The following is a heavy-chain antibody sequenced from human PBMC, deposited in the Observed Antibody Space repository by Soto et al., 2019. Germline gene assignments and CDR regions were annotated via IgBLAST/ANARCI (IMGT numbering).Heavy chain of an antibody. J-gene: IGHJ6*02. V-gene: IGHV1-46*01. D-gene: IGHD2-8*01. CDR3: ARDLDDFTNGVCWDPPHYGMDV. CDR1: GYTFTSYY. Sequence: GASVKVSCKASGYTFTSYYMHWVRQAPGQGLEWMGIINPSGGSTSYAQKFQGRVTMTRDTSTSTVYMELSSLRSEDTAVYYCARDLDDFTNGVCWDPPHYGMDVWSQGTTVTVSS. CDR2: INPSGGST.